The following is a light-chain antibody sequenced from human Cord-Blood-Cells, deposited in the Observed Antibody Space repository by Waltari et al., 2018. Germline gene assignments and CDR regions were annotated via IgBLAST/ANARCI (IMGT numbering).Light chain of an antibody. CDR1: SGSIASNY. CDR2: EDN. CDR3: QSYDSSNQGV. J-gene: IGLJ2*01. V-gene: IGLV6-57*01. Sequence: NFMLTQPHSVSESPGKTVTISCPRSSGSIASNYVSWYQQRPGSSPTTVIYEDNQRPSGVPDRFSGSIDSSSNSASLTISGLKTEDEADYYCQSYDSSNQGVFGGGTKLTVL.